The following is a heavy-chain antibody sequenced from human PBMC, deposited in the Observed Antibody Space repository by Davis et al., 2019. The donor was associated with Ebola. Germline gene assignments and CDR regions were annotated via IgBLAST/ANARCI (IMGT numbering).Heavy chain of an antibody. Sequence: AASVKVSCKASGYTFTSYDINWVRQATGQGLEWMGWMNPNSGNTGYAQKFQGRVTMTTDTSTSTAYMEVGSLRAEDTAVYYCASRVLGTIDYWGQGTLVTVSS. CDR1: GYTFTSYD. J-gene: IGHJ4*02. CDR2: MNPNSGNT. V-gene: IGHV1-8*01. CDR3: ASRVLGTIDY. D-gene: IGHD1-26*01.